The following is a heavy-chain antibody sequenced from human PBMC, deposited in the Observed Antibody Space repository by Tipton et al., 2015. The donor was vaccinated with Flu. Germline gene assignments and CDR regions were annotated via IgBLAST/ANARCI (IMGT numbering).Heavy chain of an antibody. CDR1: GYTFSNDW. Sequence: LVQSGAEVKKAGESLKISCKGSGYTFSNDWIGWVRQRPGKGLEWMGIIYPGDSDTRYSPSFQGQVTISVDKSISTAYLQWSSLRASDTAMYYFVRSHFYDSSGQLYYWGQGTLVTVSS. D-gene: IGHD3-22*01. CDR2: IYPGDSDT. CDR3: VRSHFYDSSGQLYY. J-gene: IGHJ4*02. V-gene: IGHV5-51*03.